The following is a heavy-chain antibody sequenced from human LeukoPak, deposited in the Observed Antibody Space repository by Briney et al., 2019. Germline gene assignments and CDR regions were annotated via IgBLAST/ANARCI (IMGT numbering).Heavy chain of an antibody. CDR3: ARSRQQLVRFDP. Sequence: ASVKVSCKASGYTFTSYAMHWVRQAPGQRLEWMGWINAGNGNTKYSQKFQGRVTITRDTSASTAYMELSSLRSEDTAVYYCARSRQQLVRFDPWGQGTLVTVSS. J-gene: IGHJ5*02. CDR1: GYTFTSYA. V-gene: IGHV1-3*01. D-gene: IGHD6-13*01. CDR2: INAGNGNT.